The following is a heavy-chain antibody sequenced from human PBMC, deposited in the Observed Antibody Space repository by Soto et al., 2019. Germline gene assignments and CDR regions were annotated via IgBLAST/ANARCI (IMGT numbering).Heavy chain of an antibody. CDR3: AGEFYDTTGVIDS. CDR2: IIPTVDSV. Sequence: QVQVVQSGAEVKKPGSSVKVSCKASGGTFTSYTINWVRQAPGQGLEWMGKIIPTVDSVNYAQKVQGRVTITADKATRTFFMELSRLRSEDTAVYYCAGEFYDTTGVIDSWGQGTLVSVSS. CDR1: GGTFTSYT. D-gene: IGHD3-22*01. J-gene: IGHJ1*01. V-gene: IGHV1-69*08.